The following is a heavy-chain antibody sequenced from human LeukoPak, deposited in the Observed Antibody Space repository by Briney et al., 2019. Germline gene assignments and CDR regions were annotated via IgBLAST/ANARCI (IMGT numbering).Heavy chain of an antibody. J-gene: IGHJ3*02. CDR3: ARDTGAAISVFDI. V-gene: IGHV6-1*01. CDR1: GESVSSNSAV. CDR2: TYYWSKWFN. D-gene: IGHD5-12*01. Sequence: SQTLSLTCAISGESVSSNSAVWNWLRQSPSRGLEWLGRTYYWSKWFNDYAVTVKSRIPVNPDTSKNQFSLQLNSVTPEDTAMYYCARDTGAAISVFDIWGQGTMVTVSS.